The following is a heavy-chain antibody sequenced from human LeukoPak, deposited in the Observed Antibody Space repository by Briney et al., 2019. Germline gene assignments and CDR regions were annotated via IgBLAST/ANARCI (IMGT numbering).Heavy chain of an antibody. D-gene: IGHD2-15*01. V-gene: IGHV4-34*01. CDR1: GGSFSGYY. J-gene: IGHJ4*02. CDR3: ARALLRPVVAATLYFDY. Sequence: PSETLSLTCAVYGGSFSGYYWSWIRQPPGKGLEWIGEINHSGSTNYNPSLKSRVTISVDTSKNQFSLELSSVTAADTAVYYCARALLRPVVAATLYFDYWGQGTLVTVSS. CDR2: INHSGST.